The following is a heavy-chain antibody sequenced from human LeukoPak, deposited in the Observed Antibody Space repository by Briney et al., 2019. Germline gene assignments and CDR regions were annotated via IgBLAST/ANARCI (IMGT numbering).Heavy chain of an antibody. J-gene: IGHJ4*02. CDR3: AKAALRYQLLSSLDY. D-gene: IGHD2-2*01. Sequence: KAGGSLRLSCAASGFTFSSYAMNWARQAPGKGLEWVSAISGSGASTYYADSVKGRFTISRDNSKNTLYLQMNSLRAEDTAIYYCAKAALRYQLLSSLDYRGQGTLVTVSS. V-gene: IGHV3-23*01. CDR1: GFTFSSYA. CDR2: ISGSGAST.